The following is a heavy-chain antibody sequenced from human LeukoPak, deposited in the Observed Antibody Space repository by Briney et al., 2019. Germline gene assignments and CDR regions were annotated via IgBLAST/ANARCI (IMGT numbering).Heavy chain of an antibody. CDR2: IYTSGST. CDR1: GGSISSYY. J-gene: IGHJ6*02. CDR3: ARERWFGEFYYYYGMDV. Sequence: SETLSLTCTVSGGSISSYYWSWIRQPAGKGLEWIGRIYTSGSTNYNPSLKSRVTMSVDTSKNQFSLKLSSVTAADTVVYYCARERWFGEFYYYYGMDVWGQGTTVTVSS. V-gene: IGHV4-4*07. D-gene: IGHD3-10*01.